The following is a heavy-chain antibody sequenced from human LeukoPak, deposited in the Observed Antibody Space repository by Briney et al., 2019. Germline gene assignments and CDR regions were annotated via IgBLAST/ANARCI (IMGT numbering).Heavy chain of an antibody. CDR2: IWYDGSNK. CDR1: GFTFSSYG. V-gene: IGHV3-33*01. J-gene: IGHJ4*02. D-gene: IGHD3-9*01. Sequence: GGSLRLSCAASGFTFSSYGMHWVRQAPGKGLEWVAVIWYDGSNKYYADSVKGRFTISRDNSKNTLYLQMNSLRAEDTAVYYCAREYLLRYFDWPPGYWGQGTLVTVSS. CDR3: AREYLLRYFDWPPGY.